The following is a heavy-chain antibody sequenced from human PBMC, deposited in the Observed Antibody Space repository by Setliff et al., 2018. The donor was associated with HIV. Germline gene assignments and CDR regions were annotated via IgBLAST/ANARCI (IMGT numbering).Heavy chain of an antibody. CDR2: IIPISGTA. J-gene: IGHJ5*01. Sequence: ASVKVSCKTSGGTFSTYTIAWVRQAPGQGLEWMGRIIPISGTANNAQKFQGRVTITADKSTSTAYMQPSSLRSEDTAVYYCARRGVPQQIDLDSWGHGTLVTVSS. CDR3: ARRGVPQQIDLDS. CDR1: GGTFSTYT. V-gene: IGHV1-69*08. D-gene: IGHD3-10*01.